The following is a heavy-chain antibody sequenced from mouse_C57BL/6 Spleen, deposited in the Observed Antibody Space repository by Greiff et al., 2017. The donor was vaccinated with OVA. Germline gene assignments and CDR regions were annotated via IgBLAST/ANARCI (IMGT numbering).Heavy chain of an antibody. CDR1: GYTFTSYW. CDR2: IYPGSGST. J-gene: IGHJ2*01. CDR3: ARKTTVVASDY. D-gene: IGHD1-1*01. Sequence: QVQLKQPGAELVKPGASVKMSCKASGYTFTSYWITWVKQRPGQGLEWIGDIYPGSGSTNYNEKFKSKATLTVDTSSSTAYMQLSSLTSEDSAVYYCARKTTVVASDYWGQGTTLTVSS. V-gene: IGHV1-55*01.